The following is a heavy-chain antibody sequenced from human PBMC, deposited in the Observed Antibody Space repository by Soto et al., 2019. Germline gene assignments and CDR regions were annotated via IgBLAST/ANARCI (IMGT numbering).Heavy chain of an antibody. Sequence: PSETLSLTCTVSGGSVSSGSYYWSWIRQTPGKGLEWIGYIYYSGSTNYNPSLKSRITISVDTSKNQFSLMLSSVTAADTAVYYCARYKSYDFWSGYWDYYYYGMDIWGQGTTVTVSS. V-gene: IGHV4-61*01. CDR2: IYYSGST. CDR1: GGSVSSGSYY. J-gene: IGHJ6*02. D-gene: IGHD3-3*01. CDR3: ARYKSYDFWSGYWDYYYYGMDI.